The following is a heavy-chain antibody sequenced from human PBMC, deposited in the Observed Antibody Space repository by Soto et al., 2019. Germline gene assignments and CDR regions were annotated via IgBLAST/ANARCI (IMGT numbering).Heavy chain of an antibody. CDR3: AHLDKAMVHFDY. CDR1: GFSLSTSGVG. V-gene: IGHV2-5*02. Sequence: QITLKESGPTLVKPTQTLTLTCTFSGFSLSTSGVGVGWIRQPPGKALEWLALIYGDDDKRYTPSLKSRLTITKDTSKNQVLLTVTNMDHVDTATYSCAHLDKAMVHFDYWGQGTLVTFSS. D-gene: IGHD5-18*01. CDR2: IYGDDDK. J-gene: IGHJ4*02.